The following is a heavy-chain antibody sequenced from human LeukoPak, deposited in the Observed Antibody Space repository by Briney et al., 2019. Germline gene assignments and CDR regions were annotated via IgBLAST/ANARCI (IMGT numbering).Heavy chain of an antibody. CDR1: GGSISSYD. J-gene: IGHJ4*02. V-gene: IGHV4-59*01. CDR2: SHYSGST. D-gene: IGHD3-10*01. CDR3: ASGAYGSENFEY. Sequence: PSETLCLTCTVSGGSISSYDWSWIRQPPGKGLEWIGYSHYSGSTNYDPSLKSRVTISVDTSKNQFSLKLSSMTAADTAVYYSASGAYGSENFEYWGQGTLVTVSS.